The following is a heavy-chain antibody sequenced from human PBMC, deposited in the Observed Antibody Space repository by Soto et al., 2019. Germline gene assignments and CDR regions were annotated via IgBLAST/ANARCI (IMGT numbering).Heavy chain of an antibody. CDR2: IKSKTDGGTT. Sequence: EVQLVESGGGLVKPGGSLRLSCAASGFTFSNAWMSWVRQAPGKGLEWVGRIKSKTDGGTTDYAAPVKGRFTISRDDSQNTLYLQMNSLKTEDTAVYYCTTDPSEWFGELLVSYWGQGTLVTVSS. J-gene: IGHJ4*02. CDR3: TTDPSEWFGELLVSY. V-gene: IGHV3-15*01. D-gene: IGHD3-10*01. CDR1: GFTFSNAW.